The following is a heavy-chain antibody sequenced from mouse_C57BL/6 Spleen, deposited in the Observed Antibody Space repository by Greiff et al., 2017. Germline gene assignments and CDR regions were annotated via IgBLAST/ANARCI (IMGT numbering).Heavy chain of an antibody. V-gene: IGHV5-9-1*02. CDR3: TTTVVDDWYFDV. J-gene: IGHJ1*03. CDR1: GFTFSSYA. D-gene: IGHD1-1*01. Sequence: VQLKESGEGLVKPGGSLKLSCAASGFTFSSYAMSWVRQTPEKRLEWVAYISSGGDYIYYADTVKGRFTISRDNARNTLYLQMSSLKSEDTAMYYCTTTVVDDWYFDVWGTGTTVTVSS. CDR2: ISSGGDYI.